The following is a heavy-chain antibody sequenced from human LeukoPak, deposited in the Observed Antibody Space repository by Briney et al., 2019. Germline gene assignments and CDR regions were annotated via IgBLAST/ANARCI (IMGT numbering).Heavy chain of an antibody. Sequence: GRSLRLSCAASGFTFSSYGMHWVRQAPGKGLEWVAVIWYDGSNKYYADSVKGRFTISRDNSKNTLYLQMNSLRAEDTAVYYCAKNYYGSGSDPHDAFDIWGQGTMVTVPS. CDR2: IWYDGSNK. D-gene: IGHD3-10*01. CDR3: AKNYYGSGSDPHDAFDI. CDR1: GFTFSSYG. V-gene: IGHV3-33*06. J-gene: IGHJ3*02.